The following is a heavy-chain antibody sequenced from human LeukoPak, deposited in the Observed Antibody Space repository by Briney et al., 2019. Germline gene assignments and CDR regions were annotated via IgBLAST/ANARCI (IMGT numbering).Heavy chain of an antibody. J-gene: IGHJ5*02. CDR3: ARDRKGYSSSWYSDNWFDP. Sequence: GGSLRLSCAASGFTFSSYWMSWVRQAPGKGLEWVANIKQDGSEKYYVDSVKGRFTISRDNAKNSLYLQMNSLRAEDTAVYYCARDRKGYSSSWYSDNWFDPWGQGTRVTVSS. D-gene: IGHD6-13*01. CDR1: GFTFSSYW. V-gene: IGHV3-7*01. CDR2: IKQDGSEK.